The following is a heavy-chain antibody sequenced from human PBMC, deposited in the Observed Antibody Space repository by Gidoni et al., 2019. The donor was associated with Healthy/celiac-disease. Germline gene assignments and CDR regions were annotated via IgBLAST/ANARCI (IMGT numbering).Heavy chain of an antibody. V-gene: IGHV3-43*01. J-gene: IGHJ5*02. CDR2: ISWDGGST. CDR1: ALTLDAST. CDR3: ARDSLRYCCSTSGYGVSWFDP. D-gene: IGHD2-2*01. Sequence: EVQLAEPGGLVVQPGGPWRLSCPAPALTLDASTMHWARQPPGKGPEWVCLISWDGGSTYYPASVKGRFTISSANSNHSLFLQIDILGTEAAAFYCCARDSLRYCCSTSGYGVSWFDPWGQGTLVTVSS.